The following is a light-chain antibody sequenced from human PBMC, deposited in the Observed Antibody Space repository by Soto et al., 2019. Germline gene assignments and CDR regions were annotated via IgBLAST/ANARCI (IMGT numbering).Light chain of an antibody. Sequence: DIQMTQSPSTLSGSVGDRVTITCRASQTISSWLAWYQQKPGKAPKLLIYKASTLKSGVPSRFSGSGSGTEFTLTISSPQPDDFATYYCQHYTSYSEPFGQGTKVDIX. CDR1: QTISSW. V-gene: IGKV1-5*03. CDR2: KAS. CDR3: QHYTSYSEP. J-gene: IGKJ1*01.